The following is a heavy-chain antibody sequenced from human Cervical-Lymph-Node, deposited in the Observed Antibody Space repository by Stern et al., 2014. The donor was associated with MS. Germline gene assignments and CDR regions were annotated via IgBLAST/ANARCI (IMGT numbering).Heavy chain of an antibody. CDR2: ISYDGNHK. D-gene: IGHD2-8*01. CDR1: GFTFSSYC. V-gene: IGHV3-30*03. CDR3: ARDYEDTSMLFDH. J-gene: IGHJ4*02. Sequence: HLVESGAAVVQPGRSLRLSCAASGFTFSSYCMHWVRQAPGQGLEWVSVISYDGNHKYYAASVKGRFTISRDNSKNTLHLQMNSVTPDDTAIYYCARDYEDTSMLFDHWGQGTLVTVSS.